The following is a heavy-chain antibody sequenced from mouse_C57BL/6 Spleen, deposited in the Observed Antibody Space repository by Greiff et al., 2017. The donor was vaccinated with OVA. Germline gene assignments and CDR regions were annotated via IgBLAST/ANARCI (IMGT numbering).Heavy chain of an antibody. V-gene: IGHV1-54*01. CDR1: GYAFTNYL. Sequence: VKLQESGAELVRPGTSVKVSCKASGYAFTNYLIEWVKQRPGQGLEWIGVINPGSGGTNYNEKFKGKATLTADKSSSTAYMQLSSLTSEDSAVYFCARSGFSGYDYWGQGTTLTVSS. CDR3: ARSGFSGYDY. J-gene: IGHJ2*01. D-gene: IGHD2-2*01. CDR2: INPGSGGT.